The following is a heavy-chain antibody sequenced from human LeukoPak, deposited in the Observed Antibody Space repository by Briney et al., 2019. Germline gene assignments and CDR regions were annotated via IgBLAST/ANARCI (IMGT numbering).Heavy chain of an antibody. J-gene: IGHJ6*02. CDR1: GGSISSYY. V-gene: IGHV4-59*01. CDR3: ARSGVVVAATPSYYYGMDV. CDR2: IYYSGST. D-gene: IGHD2-15*01. Sequence: SETLSLTCTVSGGSISSYYWSWIRQPPGKGLEWIGYIYYSGSTNYNPSLKSRVTISVDTSKNQFSLKLSSVTVADTAVYYCARSGVVVAATPSYYYGMDVWGQGTTVTVSS.